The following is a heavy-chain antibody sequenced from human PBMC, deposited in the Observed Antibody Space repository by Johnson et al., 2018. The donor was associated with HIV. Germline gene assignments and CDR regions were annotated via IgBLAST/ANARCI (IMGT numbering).Heavy chain of an antibody. V-gene: IGHV3-30*04. D-gene: IGHD6-6*01. Sequence: QEQLVESGGGVVQPGRSLRLSCAASGFTFSSYAMHWVRQAPGKGLEWVAVISNDGSNKYYADSLKGRFTISRDNSKSTLYLQMNSLRAEDTAVYYCANGPIKYSRSSRGGAFEIWGQGTTVIVSS. CDR2: ISNDGSNK. CDR3: ANGPIKYSRSSRGGAFEI. J-gene: IGHJ3*02. CDR1: GFTFSSYA.